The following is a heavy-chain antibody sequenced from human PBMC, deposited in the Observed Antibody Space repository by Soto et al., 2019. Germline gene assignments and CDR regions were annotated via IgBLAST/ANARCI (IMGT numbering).Heavy chain of an antibody. V-gene: IGHV1-8*01. CDR1: GYTFTEYD. D-gene: IGHD2-21*02. CDR3: EVTTGY. CDR2: VSPGNGNA. Sequence: QVQVVQSRAEVKKPGASVKVSCKTSGYTFTEYDSNWVRQATGQGLEWMGWVSPGNGNAGYAPQFQGRVTMTSDTSISTVYMELSSLTSEHTAVYFCEVTTGYWGQGTMVTVSS. J-gene: IGHJ4*02.